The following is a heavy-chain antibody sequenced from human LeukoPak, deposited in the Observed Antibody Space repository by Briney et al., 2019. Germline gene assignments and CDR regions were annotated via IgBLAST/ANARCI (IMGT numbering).Heavy chain of an antibody. D-gene: IGHD1-7*01. V-gene: IGHV4-61*08. J-gene: IGHJ4*02. CDR3: ARIITGTGFAFDY. CDR1: GGSISSGGYY. Sequence: PSETLSLTCTVSGGSISSGGYYWSWIRQHPGKGLEWIGYIYYSGSTNYNPSLKSRVTISVDTSKNQFSLKLRSVTAADTAVYYCARIITGTGFAFDYWGQGTLVTVSS. CDR2: IYYSGST.